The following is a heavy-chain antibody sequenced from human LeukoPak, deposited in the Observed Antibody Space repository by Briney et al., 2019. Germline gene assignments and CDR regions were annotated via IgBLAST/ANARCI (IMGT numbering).Heavy chain of an antibody. V-gene: IGHV4-61*01. CDR3: ARDPMAVAATLDAFDI. D-gene: IGHD2-15*01. J-gene: IGHJ3*02. CDR1: GGSVSSGSYY. Sequence: SETLSLTCTVSGGSVSSGSYYWSWLREPPGKGLEWIGYIYYSGSTNYNPSLKSRVTISVDTSKNQFSLKLSSVTAADTAVYYCARDPMAVAATLDAFDIWGQGTMVTVSS. CDR2: IYYSGST.